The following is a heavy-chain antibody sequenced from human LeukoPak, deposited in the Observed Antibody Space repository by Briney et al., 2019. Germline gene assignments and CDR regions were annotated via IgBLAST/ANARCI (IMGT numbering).Heavy chain of an antibody. CDR3: AVKMSYYYYYYMDV. CDR2: INSDGINT. D-gene: IGHD2-21*01. J-gene: IGHJ6*03. Sequence: GGSLRLSCAASGFTFSNYWMHWVRQAPGKGLVWVSRINSDGINTSYADSVKGRFTISRDNAKNTLNLQMNSLRAEDTAVYYCAVKMSYYYYYYMDVWGKGTTVTVSS. V-gene: IGHV3-74*01. CDR1: GFTFSNYW.